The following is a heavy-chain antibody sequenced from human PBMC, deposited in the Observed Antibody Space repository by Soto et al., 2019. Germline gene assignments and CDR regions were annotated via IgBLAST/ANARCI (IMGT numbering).Heavy chain of an antibody. D-gene: IGHD3-22*01. V-gene: IGHV1-69*04. J-gene: IGHJ6*02. CDR3: ARDPVVASYYYDSSGPSPYGMDV. Sequence: ASVKVSCKASGGTFSSYTISWVRQAPGQGLEWMGRIIPILGIANYAQKFQGRVTITADKSTSTAYMELSSLRSEDTAVYYCARDPVVASYYYDSSGPSPYGMDVWGQGTTVTVSS. CDR2: IIPILGIA. CDR1: GGTFSSYT.